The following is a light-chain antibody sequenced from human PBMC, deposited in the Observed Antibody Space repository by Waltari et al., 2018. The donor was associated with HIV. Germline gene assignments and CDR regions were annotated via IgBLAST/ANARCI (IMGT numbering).Light chain of an antibody. V-gene: IGKV1-5*03. J-gene: IGKJ2*02. CDR2: QAS. CDR1: QSIGTS. CDR3: QQYETCCT. Sequence: GDTESITCRDRQSIGTSLAWYRQKPETAPSLLIDQASTFQNGVSPRFSGSGSGTEFTLTITGLQPDDFTSYFCQQYETCCTFGQGT.